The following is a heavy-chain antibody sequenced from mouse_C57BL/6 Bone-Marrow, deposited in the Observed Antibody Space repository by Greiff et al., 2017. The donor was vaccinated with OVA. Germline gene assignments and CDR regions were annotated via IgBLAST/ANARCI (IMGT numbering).Heavy chain of an antibody. Sequence: QVQLQQSGPELVKPGASVKISCKASGYAFSSSWMNWVKQRPGKGLEWIGRIYPGDGDTNYNGKFKGKATLTADKSSSTAYMQLSSLTSEDSAVYFCARSGGIYYDYSYAMDYWGQGTSVTVSS. CDR2: IYPGDGDT. J-gene: IGHJ4*01. CDR1: GYAFSSSW. V-gene: IGHV1-82*01. CDR3: ARSGGIYYDYSYAMDY. D-gene: IGHD2-4*01.